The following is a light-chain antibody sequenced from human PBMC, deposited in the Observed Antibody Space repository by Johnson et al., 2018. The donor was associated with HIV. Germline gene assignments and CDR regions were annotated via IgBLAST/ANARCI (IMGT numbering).Light chain of an antibody. CDR3: GVWDASLSPHYV. CDR2: EDY. Sequence: QSVLTQPPSVSAAPGQKVTISCSGSRSNIENYFVSWYQQLPGAAPRLLIYEDYKRPSGIPDRFSGSKSGASATLGITGLQTGDEADYYCGVWDASLSPHYVFGTGTTITVL. CDR1: RSNIENYF. V-gene: IGLV1-51*02. J-gene: IGLJ1*01.